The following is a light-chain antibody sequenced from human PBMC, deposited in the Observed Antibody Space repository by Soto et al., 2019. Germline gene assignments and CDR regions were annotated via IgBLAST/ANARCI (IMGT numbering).Light chain of an antibody. J-gene: IGKJ5*01. CDR3: QKYGTSEIT. CDR1: QNLTDSI. CDR2: DTS. V-gene: IGKV3-20*01. Sequence: ALTHSPVALSLSPAEIAALSCGASQNLTDSIIAWYQQKPGQAPRLLIYDTSSRATGIPDRFSGSGSGTDFTLTISRLEPEDFAVYFCQKYGTSEITFGQGTRLEIK.